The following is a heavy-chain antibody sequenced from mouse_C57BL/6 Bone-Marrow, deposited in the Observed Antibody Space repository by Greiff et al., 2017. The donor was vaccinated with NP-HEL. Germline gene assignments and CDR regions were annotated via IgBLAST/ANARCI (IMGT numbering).Heavy chain of an antibody. J-gene: IGHJ3*01. D-gene: IGHD1-1*01. CDR3: ANYYGSSWAWFAY. V-gene: IGHV1-82*01. CDR2: IYPGDGDT. CDR1: GYAFSSSW. Sequence: QVQLQQSGPELVKPGASVKISCKASGYAFSSSWMNWVKQRPGKGLEWIGRIYPGDGDTNYNGKFKGKATLTADKSSSTAYMQLSSLTSEDSAVYFCANYYGSSWAWFAYWGQGTLVTVSA.